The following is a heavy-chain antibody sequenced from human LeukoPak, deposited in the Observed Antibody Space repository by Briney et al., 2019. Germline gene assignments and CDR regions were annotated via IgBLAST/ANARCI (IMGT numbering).Heavy chain of an antibody. Sequence: PGGSLRLSCAASGFTFSSYEMNWVRQAPGKGLEWVAVISYDGSNKYYADSVKGRFTISRDNSKNTLYLQMNSLRAEDTAVYYCAREKIQLWLNNWFDPWGQGTLVTVSS. V-gene: IGHV3-30*04. CDR3: AREKIQLWLNNWFDP. J-gene: IGHJ5*02. CDR2: ISYDGSNK. D-gene: IGHD5-18*01. CDR1: GFTFSSYE.